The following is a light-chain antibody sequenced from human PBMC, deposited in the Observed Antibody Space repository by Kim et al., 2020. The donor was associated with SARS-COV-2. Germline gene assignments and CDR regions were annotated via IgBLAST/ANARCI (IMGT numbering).Light chain of an antibody. V-gene: IGKV1-39*01. CDR1: QRIRNY. Sequence: ASIGDRVAITCRASQRIRNYLNWYQQNPGRAPKLLIFHASTLQIGVPSRFSGSGSGTDFTLTITNLQPEDFATYYCEQSFSSPWTFGQGTKVDIK. J-gene: IGKJ1*01. CDR2: HAS. CDR3: EQSFSSPWT.